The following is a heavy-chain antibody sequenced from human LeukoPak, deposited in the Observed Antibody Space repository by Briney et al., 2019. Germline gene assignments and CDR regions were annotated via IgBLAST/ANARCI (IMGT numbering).Heavy chain of an antibody. D-gene: IGHD2-2*01. CDR3: AKGGRTSPYGMDA. Sequence: GGSPRLSCAASGFTFDDYAMHWVRQAPGKGLEWVSGISWNSGSIGYADSVKGRFTISRDNAKNSLYLQMNSLRAEDTALYYCAKGGRTSPYGMDAWGQGTTVTVSS. CDR2: ISWNSGSI. J-gene: IGHJ6*02. CDR1: GFTFDDYA. V-gene: IGHV3-9*01.